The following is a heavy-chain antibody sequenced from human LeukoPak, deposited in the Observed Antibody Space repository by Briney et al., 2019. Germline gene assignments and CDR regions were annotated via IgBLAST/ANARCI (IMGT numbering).Heavy chain of an antibody. CDR1: GYTFTSYG. CDR2: ISAYNGNT. V-gene: IGHV1-18*01. J-gene: IGHJ4*02. CDR3: ARDLYHLTYYYDSSGYYYIDY. Sequence: ASVKVSCKASGYTFTSYGISWVRQAPGQGLEWMGWISAYNGNTNYAQKLQGRVTMTTDTSTSTAYKELRSLRSDDTAVYYCARDLYHLTYYYDSSGYYYIDYWGQGTLVTVSS. D-gene: IGHD3-22*01.